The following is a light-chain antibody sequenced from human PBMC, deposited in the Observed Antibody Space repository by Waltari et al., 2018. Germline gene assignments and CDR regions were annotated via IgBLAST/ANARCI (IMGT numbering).Light chain of an antibody. J-gene: IGLJ3*02. Sequence: QSVLTQPPSASGTPGQRVTISCSGSASNIGGNLVTWYQQLPGKAPKRLIYRSDHRPSGVPDRFSGSKTGTSASLAISGLQSDDEADYFCASWDDSLNGHWVFGGGTKVTVL. CDR3: ASWDDSLNGHWV. V-gene: IGLV1-44*01. CDR2: RSD. CDR1: ASNIGGNL.